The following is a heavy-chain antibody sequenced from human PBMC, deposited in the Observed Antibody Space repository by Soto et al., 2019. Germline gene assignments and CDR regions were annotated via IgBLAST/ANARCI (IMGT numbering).Heavy chain of an antibody. CDR1: GGTFSSYA. D-gene: IGHD2-15*01. Sequence: QVQLVQSGAEVKKPGSSVKVSCKASGGTFSSYAISWVRQAPGQGLEWMGGIIPIFGTANYALKFQGRVTITADEATRTAYMALSSLRSEDTAVYYCGRDPWGANCSGGSCYSHYWGQGTLVTVSS. V-gene: IGHV1-69*01. CDR2: IIPIFGTA. CDR3: GRDPWGANCSGGSCYSHY. J-gene: IGHJ4*02.